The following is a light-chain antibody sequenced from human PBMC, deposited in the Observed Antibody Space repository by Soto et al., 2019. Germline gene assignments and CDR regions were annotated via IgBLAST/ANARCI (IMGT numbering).Light chain of an antibody. J-gene: IGLJ2*01. Sequence: QSALTQPASVSGSPGQSITISCTGTSGDIGSYTYVSWYQQYPGKAPKLLISEVTNRPSGVSNRFSGPKSGNTASLTISGLQAEDEAHYYCSSYTTNSPPVVFGGGTKLTVL. V-gene: IGLV2-14*01. CDR2: EVT. CDR3: SSYTTNSPPVV. CDR1: SGDIGSYTY.